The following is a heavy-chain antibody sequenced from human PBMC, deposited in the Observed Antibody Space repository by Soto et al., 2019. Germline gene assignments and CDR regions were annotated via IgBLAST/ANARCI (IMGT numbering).Heavy chain of an antibody. CDR3: ARNGETAAASYDYYYYGMDV. CDR1: GGTFSSYA. D-gene: IGHD6-13*01. CDR2: IIPIFGTA. J-gene: IGHJ6*02. V-gene: IGHV1-69*13. Sequence: GASVKVSCKASGGTFSSYAISWVRQAPGQGLEWMGGIIPIFGTANYAQKIQGRVTITGDESTSTAYMELSSLRAEDTAVYYCARNGETAAASYDYYYYGMDVWGQGTTVTVSS.